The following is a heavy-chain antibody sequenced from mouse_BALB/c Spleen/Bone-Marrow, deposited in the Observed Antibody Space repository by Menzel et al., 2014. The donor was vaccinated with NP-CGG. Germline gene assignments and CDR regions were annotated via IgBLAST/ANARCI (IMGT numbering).Heavy chain of an antibody. Sequence: EVQVVESGGGLVQPGGSRKLSCAASGFTFSGFGMHWARQAPEKGLEWVAYISSASSTIYYADTVKGRFTISRDNPKNTLFLQMTSLRSEDTAMYYCARGGNYPYYAMDYWGQGTSVTVSS. CDR2: ISSASSTI. CDR1: GFTFSGFG. V-gene: IGHV5-17*02. CDR3: ARGGNYPYYAMDY. D-gene: IGHD2-1*01. J-gene: IGHJ4*01.